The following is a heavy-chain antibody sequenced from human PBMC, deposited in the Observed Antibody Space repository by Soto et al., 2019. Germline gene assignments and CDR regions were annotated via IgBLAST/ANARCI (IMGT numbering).Heavy chain of an antibody. CDR3: AHAYGGRSLY. V-gene: IGHV2-5*02. CDR2: IYWDDTT. CDR1: GFSLTTDRVG. D-gene: IGHD1-26*01. Sequence: QITLKESGPTLVKPTQTLTLTCTFSGFSLTTDRVGVGWIRQPPGEALEWLAVIYWDDTTTYRPSLESRLTITKDTSKNQVALTMTNMDSVDTATYYCAHAYGGRSLYWGQGTLVTVSS. J-gene: IGHJ4*02.